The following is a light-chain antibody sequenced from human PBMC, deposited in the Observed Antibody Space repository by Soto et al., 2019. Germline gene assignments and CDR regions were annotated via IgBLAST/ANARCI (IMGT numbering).Light chain of an antibody. V-gene: IGKV2-30*01. CDR2: QVS. Sequence: DVVMTQSPLSLPVTLGQPASNSCRSSQSLVYNDGNTYLNWFHQRPGQSPRRLIYQVSNRDSGVPDRFSGSGSGSDFTLKISRVEAEDVGVYYCMQGAHWPPWTFGQGTKL. CDR1: QSLVYNDGNTY. CDR3: MQGAHWPPWT. J-gene: IGKJ2*02.